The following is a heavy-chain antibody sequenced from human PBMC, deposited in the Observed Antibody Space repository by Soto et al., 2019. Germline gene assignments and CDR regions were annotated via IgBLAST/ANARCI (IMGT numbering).Heavy chain of an antibody. CDR2: IYWDDDK. Sequence: XGPTLVNPTQTLTLTCTFSGFSLSTDGVGVGWIRQPPGKALDWLAVIYWDDDKRYSPSLKSRLTITKDTSKNQVLLTMTNMDPVDTATYFCARSKYSISSFDYWGQGALVTVSS. D-gene: IGHD6-6*01. J-gene: IGHJ4*02. CDR1: GFSLSTDGVG. CDR3: ARSKYSISSFDY. V-gene: IGHV2-5*02.